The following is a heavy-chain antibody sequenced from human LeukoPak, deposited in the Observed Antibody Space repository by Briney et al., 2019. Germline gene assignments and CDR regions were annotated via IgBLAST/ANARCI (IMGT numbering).Heavy chain of an antibody. J-gene: IGHJ4*02. CDR2: INPIFGTA. Sequence: GSSVKVSCKASGRTFTSYATSWVRQAPGQGLEWMGGINPIFGTANYAQKFQGRVTITTDESTSTAYMELSSLRSEDTAVYYCARDRCSSTSCYADYWGQGTLVTVSS. V-gene: IGHV1-69*05. CDR3: ARDRCSSTSCYADY. CDR1: GRTFTSYA. D-gene: IGHD2-2*01.